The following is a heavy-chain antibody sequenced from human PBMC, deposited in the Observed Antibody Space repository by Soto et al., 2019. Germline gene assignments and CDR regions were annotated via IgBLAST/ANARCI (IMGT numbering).Heavy chain of an antibody. D-gene: IGHD3-16*01. CDR3: ASDLRGEPPGHYYYGMDV. V-gene: IGHV1-69*01. CDR2: IIPIFGTA. J-gene: IGHJ6*02. Sequence: QVQLVQSGAEVKKPGSSVKVSCKASGGTFSSYAISWVRQAPGQGLEWMGGIIPIFGTANYAQKFQGRVTITADESTSTAYMELSSLRSEDTAVYYCASDLRGEPPGHYYYGMDVWGQGTTVTVSS. CDR1: GGTFSSYA.